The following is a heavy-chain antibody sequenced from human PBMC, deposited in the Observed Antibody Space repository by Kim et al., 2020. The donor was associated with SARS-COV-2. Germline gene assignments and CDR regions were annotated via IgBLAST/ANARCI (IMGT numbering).Heavy chain of an antibody. Sequence: SETLSLTCTVSGGSISSSSYYWGWIRQPPGKGLEWIGSIYYSGSTYYNPSLKSRVTISVDTSKNQFSLKLSSVTAADTAVYYCASGYCSGGSCYPYYYYGMDVWGQGTTVTVSS. V-gene: IGHV4-39*01. CDR3: ASGYCSGGSCYPYYYYGMDV. CDR1: GGSISSSSYY. D-gene: IGHD2-15*01. J-gene: IGHJ6*02. CDR2: IYYSGST.